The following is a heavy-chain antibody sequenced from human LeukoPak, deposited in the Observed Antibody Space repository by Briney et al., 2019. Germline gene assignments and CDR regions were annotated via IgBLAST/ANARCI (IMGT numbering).Heavy chain of an antibody. D-gene: IGHD1-26*01. CDR3: ARNAGSYFEFAP. Sequence: ASVKASCKTSGYTFSTYGLSWVRQAPGQGLEWMGWISGNSGKTHYAQKFRDRVTLTTDTSSTTAFMELRSLRSDDTAMYYCARNAGSYFEFAPWGQGTLVTVSS. J-gene: IGHJ5*02. CDR1: GYTFSTYG. CDR2: ISGNSGKT. V-gene: IGHV1-18*01.